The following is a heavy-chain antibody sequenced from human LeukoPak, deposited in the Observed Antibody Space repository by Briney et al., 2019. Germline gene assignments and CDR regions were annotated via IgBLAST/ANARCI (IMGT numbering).Heavy chain of an antibody. D-gene: IGHD6-6*01. CDR1: EFTFSSYW. V-gene: IGHV3-74*01. CDR3: ARAGISGRPPDY. CDR2: INIDGSST. Sequence: GGSLRLSCEASEFTFSSYWMHWVRQVPGKGLVWVSRINIDGSSTTYADSVKGRLTISRDHVRNTLYVHLNSLRVEDTAVYYCARAGISGRPPDYWGQGTLVTVSS. J-gene: IGHJ4*02.